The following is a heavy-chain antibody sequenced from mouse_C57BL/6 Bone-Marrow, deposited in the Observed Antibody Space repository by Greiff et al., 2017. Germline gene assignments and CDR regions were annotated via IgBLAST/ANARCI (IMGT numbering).Heavy chain of an antibody. CDR2: IYPGSGNT. J-gene: IGHJ1*03. V-gene: IGHV1-76*01. CDR3: ARGDYGSSYWYFDV. Sequence: VKLVESGAELVRPGASVKLSCKASGYTFTDYYINWVKQRPGQGLEWIARIYPGSGNTYYNEKFKGKATLTAEKSSSTAYMQLSSLTSEDSAVYFCARGDYGSSYWYFDVWGTGTTVTGSS. D-gene: IGHD1-1*01. CDR1: GYTFTDYY.